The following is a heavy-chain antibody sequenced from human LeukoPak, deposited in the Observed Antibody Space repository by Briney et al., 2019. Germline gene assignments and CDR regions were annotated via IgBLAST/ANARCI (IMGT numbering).Heavy chain of an antibody. D-gene: IGHD5-18*01. V-gene: IGHV4-59*01. Sequence: PSKTLSLTCTVSGGSISSYYWSWIRQPPGKGLEWIGYIYYSGSTNYNPSLKSRVTISVDTSKNQFSLKLSSVTAADTAVYYCARASGYSYGSDWFDPWGQGTLVTVSS. J-gene: IGHJ5*02. CDR3: ARASGYSYGSDWFDP. CDR2: IYYSGST. CDR1: GGSISSYY.